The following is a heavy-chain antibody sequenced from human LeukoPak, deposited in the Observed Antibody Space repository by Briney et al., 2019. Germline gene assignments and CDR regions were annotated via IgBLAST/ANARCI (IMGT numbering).Heavy chain of an antibody. CDR2: IYPGDSDT. CDR3: ARSSVEMATISSPGAFDI. CDR1: GYSFTSYW. D-gene: IGHD5-24*01. Sequence: GESLKISCKGSGYSFTSYWIGWVRQMPGKGLEWMGIIYPGDSDTRYSPSFQGQVTISADKSISPAYLQWSSLKASDTAMYYCARSSVEMATISSPGAFDIWGQGTMVTVSS. V-gene: IGHV5-51*01. J-gene: IGHJ3*02.